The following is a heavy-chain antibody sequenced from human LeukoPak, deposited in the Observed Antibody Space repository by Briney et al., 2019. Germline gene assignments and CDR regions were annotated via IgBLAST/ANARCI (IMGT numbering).Heavy chain of an antibody. V-gene: IGHV1-46*01. Sequence: ASVKVSCKASGASFSNYYIHWVRQAPGQGLEWVGLIYPGGGWTNYAPKFQGRVTMTTDTSTSTVYMELSSLRSEDTAVYYCARDMPHNCFDPWGQGTLVTVSP. CDR3: ARDMPHNCFDP. CDR2: IYPGGGWT. J-gene: IGHJ5*02. D-gene: IGHD2-2*01. CDR1: GASFSNYY.